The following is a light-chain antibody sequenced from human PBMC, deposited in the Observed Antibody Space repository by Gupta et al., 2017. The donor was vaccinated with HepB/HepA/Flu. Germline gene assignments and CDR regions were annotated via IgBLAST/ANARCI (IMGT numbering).Light chain of an antibody. CDR2: GKN. CDR1: SLRSYY. V-gene: IGLV3-19*01. J-gene: IGLJ2*01. CDR3: NSRDSSGNRVL. Sequence: SELTQDPAVSAALGQTIRITCQGDSLRSYYGSWYQQKPGQAPILVIFGKNNRPSGIADRFSGSTSGNTASLTITGAQAEDEADYYCNSRDSSGNRVLFGGGTKVTVL.